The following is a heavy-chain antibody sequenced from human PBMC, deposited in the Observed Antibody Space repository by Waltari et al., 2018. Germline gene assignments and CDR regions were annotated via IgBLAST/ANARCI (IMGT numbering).Heavy chain of an antibody. D-gene: IGHD3-10*01. V-gene: IGHV3-66*01. CDR3: ARDRNWVRGVPYGMDV. CDR1: GFTVSSNY. Sequence: EVQLVESGGGLVQPGGSLRLSCAASGFTVSSNYMSWVRQAPGKGLEWVSVIYSGGSTYYADSVKGRFNISRDNSKNTLYLQMNSLRAEDTAVYYCARDRNWVRGVPYGMDVWGQGTTVTVSS. CDR2: IYSGGST. J-gene: IGHJ6*02.